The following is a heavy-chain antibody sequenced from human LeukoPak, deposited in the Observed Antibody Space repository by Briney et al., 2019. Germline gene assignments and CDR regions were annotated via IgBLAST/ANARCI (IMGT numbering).Heavy chain of an antibody. Sequence: GESPKISRKGSGYSFTSYSSGWVRHMPGNCLEWIVIIYPGYSDTRYSPYFQGQVTISADKCTSPACLQLSSLKASDTAMYYCARHEDSSGWHWFDPWGQGTLVTVSS. J-gene: IGHJ5*02. CDR2: IYPGYSDT. V-gene: IGHV5-51*01. CDR3: ARHEDSSGWHWFDP. CDR1: GYSFTSYS. D-gene: IGHD6-19*01.